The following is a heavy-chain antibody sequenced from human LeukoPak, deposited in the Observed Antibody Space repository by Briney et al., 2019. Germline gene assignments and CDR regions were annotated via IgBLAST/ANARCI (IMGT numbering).Heavy chain of an antibody. CDR2: IRSKANNYAT. V-gene: IGHV3-73*01. D-gene: IGHD3-22*01. CDR3: ARADNPFYGNDSSGSEFDY. CDR1: GFTLSGSA. J-gene: IGHJ4*02. Sequence: GGSLKLSCAASGFTLSGSAMHWVRQASGKGLEWVGRIRSKANNYATAYAASVKGRFTISRDNSKNTLYLQMNSLRAEDTAVYYCARADNPFYGNDSSGSEFDYWGQGTLVTVSS.